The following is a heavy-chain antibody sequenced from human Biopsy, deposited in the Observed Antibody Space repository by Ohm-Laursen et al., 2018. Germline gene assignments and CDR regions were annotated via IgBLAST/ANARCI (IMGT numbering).Heavy chain of an antibody. CDR2: INQAGTT. CDR1: GNTFSDYQ. J-gene: IGHJ4*02. V-gene: IGHV4-34*08. D-gene: IGHD2-15*01. CDR3: GNEVHGRDY. Sequence: TLSLTCAVFGNTFSDYQWSWIRQPPGKGRVWIGKINQAGTTNYNPSLKSRISISANASKLNFPLRLTSVTAADPAVYLCGNEVHGRDYWGLGAQVTVSS.